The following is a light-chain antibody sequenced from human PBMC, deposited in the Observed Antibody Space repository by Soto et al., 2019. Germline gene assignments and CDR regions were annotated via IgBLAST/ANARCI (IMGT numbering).Light chain of an antibody. Sequence: EMVLTQSPATLFLSTGERATLSCRASQSVSSYLAWYQQKPGQAPRLLIYDASNRATGIPARFSGSGSGTDFTLTISSLEPEDFAVYYCQQRSNWPLTFGQGTRLEIK. CDR3: QQRSNWPLT. CDR1: QSVSSY. V-gene: IGKV3-11*01. J-gene: IGKJ5*01. CDR2: DAS.